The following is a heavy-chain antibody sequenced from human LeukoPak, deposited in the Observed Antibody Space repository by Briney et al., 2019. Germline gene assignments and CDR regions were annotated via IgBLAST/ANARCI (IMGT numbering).Heavy chain of an antibody. CDR3: ARIPHHLEGIVGAPI. J-gene: IGHJ3*02. Sequence: GASVKVSCKASGGTFSSYAISWVRQAPGQGLEWMGGIIPIFGTANYAQKFQGRVTITADESTSTAYMELSSLRSEDTAVYYCARIPHHLEGIVGAPIRGQGAMVTVSS. V-gene: IGHV1-69*13. CDR1: GGTFSSYA. D-gene: IGHD1-26*01. CDR2: IIPIFGTA.